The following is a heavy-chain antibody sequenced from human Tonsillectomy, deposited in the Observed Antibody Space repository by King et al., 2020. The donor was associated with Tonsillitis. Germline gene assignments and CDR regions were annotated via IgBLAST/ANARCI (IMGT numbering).Heavy chain of an antibody. CDR1: DGSFNGYY. V-gene: IGHV4-34*01. Sequence: VQLQQWGAGLLKPSETLSLTCAVYDGSFNGYYWSWIRQPPGKGLEWIGEINHSGSTNYNPSLKNRVTISIDTSKNQLSLKLSSVTAADTAVYYCARGKSDFWTGYPDYFDYWGRGTPVTVSS. J-gene: IGHJ4*02. D-gene: IGHD3/OR15-3a*01. CDR2: INHSGST. CDR3: ARGKSDFWTGYPDYFDY.